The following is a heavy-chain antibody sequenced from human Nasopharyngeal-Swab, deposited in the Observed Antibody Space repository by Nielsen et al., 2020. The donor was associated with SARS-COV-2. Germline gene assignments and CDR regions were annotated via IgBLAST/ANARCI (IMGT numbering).Heavy chain of an antibody. D-gene: IGHD2-2*02. V-gene: IGHV1-8*03. CDR1: GYTFTSYD. Sequence: ASVKVSCKASGYTFTSYDINWVRQATGQGLEWMGWMNPNSGNTGYAQKFQGRVTITRNTSISTAYMELSSLRSEDTAVYYCARVGGYCSSTSCYRYYMDVWGKGTTVTVSS. CDR3: ARVGGYCSSTSCYRYYMDV. CDR2: MNPNSGNT. J-gene: IGHJ6*03.